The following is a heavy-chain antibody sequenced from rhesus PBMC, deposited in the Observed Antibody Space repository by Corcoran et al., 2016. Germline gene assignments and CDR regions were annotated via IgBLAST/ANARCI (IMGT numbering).Heavy chain of an antibody. D-gene: IGHD6-31*01. CDR1: GGSISSGYG. CDR2: FYGSSGNT. CDR3: ASLYSSGWYYFDY. Sequence: QVQLQESGPGLVKPSETLSLTCAVSGGSISSGYGWSWIRQPPGKGLELIGYFYGSSGNTYHNPSLKSRFTISKDPSKNQFSLKLSSVTAADPAVYYCASLYSSGWYYFDYWDQGVLVTVSS. J-gene: IGHJ4*01. V-gene: IGHV4S7*01.